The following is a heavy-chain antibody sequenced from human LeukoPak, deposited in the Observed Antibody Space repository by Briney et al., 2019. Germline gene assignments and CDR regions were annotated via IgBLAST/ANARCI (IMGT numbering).Heavy chain of an antibody. J-gene: IGHJ6*03. CDR1: GYTLTELS. Sequence: ASVKVSCKVSGYTLTELSMHWVRQAPGKGLEWMGGFDPEDGETIYAQKFQGRVTMTEDTSTDTAYMELSSLRSEDTAVYYCTRGPDILTGYSAPYYMDVWGKGTTVTVSS. CDR3: TRGPDILTGYSAPYYMDV. V-gene: IGHV1-24*01. D-gene: IGHD3-9*01. CDR2: FDPEDGET.